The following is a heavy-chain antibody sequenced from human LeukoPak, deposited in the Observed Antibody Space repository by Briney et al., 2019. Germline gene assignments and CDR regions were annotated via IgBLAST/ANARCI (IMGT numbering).Heavy chain of an antibody. CDR1: GGSISSGGYY. CDR2: IYYSGST. V-gene: IGHV4-31*03. CDR3: ARGEGYCTKGVCYTSLIDY. D-gene: IGHD2-8*01. J-gene: IGHJ4*02. Sequence: SQTLSLTCTVSGGSISSGGYYWSWIRQHPGKGLEWIGYIYYSGSTYYNPSLKSRVTISVDTSKNQFSLKLSSVTAADTAVYYCARGEGYCTKGVCYTSLIDYWGQGALVTVSS.